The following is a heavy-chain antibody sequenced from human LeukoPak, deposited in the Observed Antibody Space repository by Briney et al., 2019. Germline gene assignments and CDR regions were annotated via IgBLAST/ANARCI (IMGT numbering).Heavy chain of an antibody. V-gene: IGHV3-15*01. J-gene: IGHJ6*03. CDR3: TTWAGGSTRGYYYYMDV. D-gene: IGHD1-26*01. CDR1: GFTFSNVW. CDR2: IKRKTDGGTT. Sequence: GGSLRLSCAASGFTFSNVWMSWVRQAPGKGREWVGRIKRKTDGGTTDYAAPVKGRFTISRDDSKNTLYLQMNSLKTEDTAVYYCTTWAGGSTRGYYYYMDVWGKGTTVTVSS.